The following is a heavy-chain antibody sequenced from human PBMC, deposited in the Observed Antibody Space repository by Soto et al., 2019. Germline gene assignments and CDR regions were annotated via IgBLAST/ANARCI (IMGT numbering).Heavy chain of an antibody. CDR3: AREGGYCSSTSCYRGAKYYGSGGYSYYFDY. V-gene: IGHV1-2*02. J-gene: IGHJ4*02. CDR1: GYTFTGYY. CDR2: INPNSGGT. D-gene: IGHD2-2*02. Sequence: ASVKVSCKASGYTFTGYYMHWVRQAPGQGLEWMGWINPNSGGTNYAQKFQGRVTMTRDTSISTAYMELSRLRSDDTAVYYCAREGGYCSSTSCYRGAKYYGSGGYSYYFDYWGQGTLVTV.